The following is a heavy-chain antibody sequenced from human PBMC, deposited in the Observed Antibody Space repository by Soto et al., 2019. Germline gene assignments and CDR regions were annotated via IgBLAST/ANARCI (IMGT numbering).Heavy chain of an antibody. CDR1: GDSISSYY. D-gene: IGHD3-10*01. V-gene: IGHV4-59*08. CDR2: IYYTGRT. Sequence: QVQLQESGPGLVKPSETLSLTCTVSGDSISSYYWSWIRQPPGKGLEWLGYIYYTGRTNYNSSLKSRVTISVDTSKNQLSLKLSSVTAADTAVYYCARHAYGSGFYYGMDVWGQGTTVTVSS. CDR3: ARHAYGSGFYYGMDV. J-gene: IGHJ6*02.